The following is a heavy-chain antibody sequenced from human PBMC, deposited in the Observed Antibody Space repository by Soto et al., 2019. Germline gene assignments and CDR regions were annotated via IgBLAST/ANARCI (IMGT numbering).Heavy chain of an antibody. Sequence: ASVKVSCKAXRYTFTSYGISSLRHAPGQWLEWMGWISAYNGNTNYAQKLQGRVTMTTDTSTSTAYMELRSLRSDDTAVYYCARDLREAPSTYDCWGQGTLVTVSS. V-gene: IGHV1-18*01. J-gene: IGHJ4*02. CDR1: RYTFTSYG. D-gene: IGHD1-26*01. CDR3: ARDLREAPSTYDC. CDR2: ISAYNGNT.